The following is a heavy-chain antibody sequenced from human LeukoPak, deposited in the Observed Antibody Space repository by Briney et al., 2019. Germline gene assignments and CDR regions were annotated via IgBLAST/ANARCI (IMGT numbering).Heavy chain of an antibody. CDR2: IRSKANSYAT. D-gene: IGHD6-19*01. Sequence: PGGSLKLSCAASGFTFSGSAMHWVRQASGKGLEWVGRIRSKANSYATAYAASVKGRFTISRDDSKNTAYLQMNSLKTEDTAVYYCTRPTRKPAGNNDYWGQGTLVTVSS. J-gene: IGHJ4*02. CDR1: GFTFSGSA. CDR3: TRPTRKPAGNNDY. V-gene: IGHV3-73*01.